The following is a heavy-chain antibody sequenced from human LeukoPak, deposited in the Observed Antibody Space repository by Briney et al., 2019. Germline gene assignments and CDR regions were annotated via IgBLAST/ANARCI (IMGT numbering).Heavy chain of an antibody. D-gene: IGHD2-2*01. CDR3: ARTSRRHIVVVPAAHNWFDP. CDR1: GFTFSSYE. Sequence: GGSLRLSCAASGFTFSSYEMNWVRQAPGRGLEGVSYISSSGSTIYYADSVKGRFTISRDNAKNSLYLQMNSLRAEDTAVYYCARTSRRHIVVVPAAHNWFDPWGQGTLVTVSS. V-gene: IGHV3-48*03. CDR2: ISSSGSTI. J-gene: IGHJ5*02.